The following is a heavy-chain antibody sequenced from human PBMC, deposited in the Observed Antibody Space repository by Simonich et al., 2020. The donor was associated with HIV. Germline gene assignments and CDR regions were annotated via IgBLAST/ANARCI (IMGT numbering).Heavy chain of an antibody. V-gene: IGHV3-9*03. CDR1: GFTFDDYA. J-gene: IGHJ4*02. D-gene: IGHD6-6*01. Sequence: EVQLVESGGGLVQPGRSLRLSCAASGFTFDDYAMHWVRQAPVKGLVGVAGISWNSGSIGDADSVKGRFTISRDNAKNSLYLQMNSLRAEDMALYYCAKDRYSSSSGSFDYWGQGTLVTVSS. CDR2: ISWNSGSI. CDR3: AKDRYSSSSGSFDY.